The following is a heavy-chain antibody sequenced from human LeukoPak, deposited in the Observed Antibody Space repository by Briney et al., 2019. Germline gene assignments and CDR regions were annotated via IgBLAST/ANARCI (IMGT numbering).Heavy chain of an antibody. CDR1: GFTFSSYT. Sequence: GGSLRLSCAASGFTFSSYTMNWVRQAPGKGLEWVSAISGSGGSTYYADSVKGRFTISRDNSKNTLYLQMNSLRAEDTAVYYCAKGKQQLVSGDFDYWGQGTLVTVSS. CDR3: AKGKQQLVSGDFDY. D-gene: IGHD6-13*01. CDR2: ISGSGGST. J-gene: IGHJ4*02. V-gene: IGHV3-23*01.